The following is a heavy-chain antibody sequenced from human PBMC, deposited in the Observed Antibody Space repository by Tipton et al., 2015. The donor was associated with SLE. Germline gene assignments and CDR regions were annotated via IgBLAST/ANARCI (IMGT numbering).Heavy chain of an antibody. J-gene: IGHJ3*02. V-gene: IGHV4-34*01. CDR2: INHSGST. D-gene: IGHD1-7*01. Sequence: TLSLTCAVYYGSFSGYFWSWIRQPPGKGLEWIGEINHSGSTNYNPSLKSRVTISVDTSKNQFSLKLSSVTAADTAVYYCARVVTGTSDAFDIWGQGTMVTVSS. CDR1: YGSFSGYF. CDR3: ARVVTGTSDAFDI.